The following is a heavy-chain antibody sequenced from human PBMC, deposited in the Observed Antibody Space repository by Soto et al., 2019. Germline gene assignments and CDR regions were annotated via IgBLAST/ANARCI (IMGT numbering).Heavy chain of an antibody. Sequence: GGSLRLSCSASGFTFSSYAMHWVRQAPGKGLEYVSAISSNGGSTYYADSVKGRFTISRDNSKNTLYLQMSSLRAEDTAVYYCVKDEQRHYYGSGSFDYWGQGTLVTVSS. J-gene: IGHJ4*02. D-gene: IGHD3-10*01. CDR2: ISSNGGST. V-gene: IGHV3-64D*08. CDR1: GFTFSSYA. CDR3: VKDEQRHYYGSGSFDY.